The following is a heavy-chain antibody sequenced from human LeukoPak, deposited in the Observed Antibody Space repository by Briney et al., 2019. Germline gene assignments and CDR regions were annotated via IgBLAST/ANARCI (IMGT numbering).Heavy chain of an antibody. V-gene: IGHV3-23*01. J-gene: IGHJ4*02. CDR1: GFTLGSHA. CDR3: GKTTVGYSSGQKPAWPVDY. Sequence: GGSLRLSCEASGFTLGSHAMYWVRQAPGKGLEWVAGIFGSGGSPHYADSVKGRFTISRDNSRNTVYLQINSLRAEDTAVYYCGKTTVGYSSGQKPAWPVDYWGQGTLVTVSS. D-gene: IGHD5-18*01. CDR2: IFGSGGSP.